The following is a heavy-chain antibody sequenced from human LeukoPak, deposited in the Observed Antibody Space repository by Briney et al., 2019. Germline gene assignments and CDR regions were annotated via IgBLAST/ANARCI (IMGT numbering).Heavy chain of an antibody. V-gene: IGHV5-51*01. CDR1: GYSFTRGW. CDR2: IYLGDSDT. J-gene: IGHJ5*02. D-gene: IGHD3-10*01. Sequence: GASLKDCCQRVGYSFTRGWTGWVLQMPRKVLSWMGIIYLGDSDTTYSPSFQGQVTNSADKSISIAYLHWSSLKASDTAMYYCGRQRYGTGSYYSPVAQPNFDPWGQGTLVTVSS. CDR3: GRQRYGTGSYYSPVAQPNFDP.